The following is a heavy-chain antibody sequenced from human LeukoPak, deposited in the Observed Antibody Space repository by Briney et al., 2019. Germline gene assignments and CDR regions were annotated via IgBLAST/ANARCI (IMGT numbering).Heavy chain of an antibody. Sequence: ASVKVSCKASGYTFTSYYMHWVRHAPGQGLEWMGIINPSGGSTSYAQKFQGRVTMTRDMSTSTVYMELSSLRSEDTAVYYCARAGLGSYSRTYYFDYWGQGTLVTVSS. V-gene: IGHV1-46*01. CDR2: INPSGGST. D-gene: IGHD1-26*01. CDR1: GYTFTSYY. CDR3: ARAGLGSYSRTYYFDY. J-gene: IGHJ4*02.